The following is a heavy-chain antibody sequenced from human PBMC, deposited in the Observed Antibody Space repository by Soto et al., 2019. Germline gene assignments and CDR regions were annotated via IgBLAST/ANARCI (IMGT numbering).Heavy chain of an antibody. CDR2: IYWDDDE. J-gene: IGHJ4*02. CDR3: AHEDVSQQGFDY. CDR1: GFSLSTSGVG. Sequence: QITLKESGPTLVRPTQTLTLTCTFSGFSLSTSGVGVGWIRQPPGKALEWLALIYWDDDERYSPSLKSRLTITNDSSKNLVVLTSTNMVPVDTATYYCAHEDVSQQGFDYWGQGTLVTASS. V-gene: IGHV2-5*02.